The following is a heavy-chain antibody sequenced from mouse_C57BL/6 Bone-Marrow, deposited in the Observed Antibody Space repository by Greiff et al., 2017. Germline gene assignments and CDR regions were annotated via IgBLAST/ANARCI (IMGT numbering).Heavy chain of an antibody. V-gene: IGHV14-4*01. J-gene: IGHJ3*01. CDR1: GFNIKDDY. CDR2: IDPENGDT. CDR3: TYGPFCF. D-gene: IGHD1-2*01. Sequence: EVQRVESGAELVRPGASVKLSCTASGFNIKDDYMHWVKQRPEQGLEWIGWIDPENGDTEYASKFQGKATITADTPSNTAYLQLSSLTSEDTAVYYCTYGPFCFWGQGTLVTVSA.